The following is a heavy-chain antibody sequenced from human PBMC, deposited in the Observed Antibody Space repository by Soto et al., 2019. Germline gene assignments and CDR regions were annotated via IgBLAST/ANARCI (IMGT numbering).Heavy chain of an antibody. D-gene: IGHD6-13*01. CDR2: IHHSGSA. J-gene: IGHJ5*02. Sequence: PSETLSLTCTVSVGSISTYYWSWIRQPPGKGLEWIGYIHHSGSANYNPSLKSRVNLSGDTAKNQFSLKLTSVTAADPAVYYCATNVHGISWFFSWFDTWGQGALVTVSS. V-gene: IGHV4-59*01. CDR1: VGSISTYY. CDR3: ATNVHGISWFFSWFDT.